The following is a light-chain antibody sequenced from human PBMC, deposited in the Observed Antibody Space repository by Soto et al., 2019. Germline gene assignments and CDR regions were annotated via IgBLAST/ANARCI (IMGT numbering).Light chain of an antibody. J-gene: IGKJ1*01. Sequence: DIQMTESPSTLSASVVDRFTIAFRASQSISPWLAWYQQKPGKAPKLLIYKASDLESGVPSRFSGSGSGAEFTLTISNLQPDDSATYFCQQYDTNWTFGQGTKV. CDR2: KAS. V-gene: IGKV1-5*03. CDR1: QSISPW. CDR3: QQYDTNWT.